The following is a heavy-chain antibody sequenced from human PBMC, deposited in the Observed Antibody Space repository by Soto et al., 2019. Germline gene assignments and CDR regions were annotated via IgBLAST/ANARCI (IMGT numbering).Heavy chain of an antibody. CDR3: ARKFIGYCSGGSCDYYYYYMDV. V-gene: IGHV4-59*01. J-gene: IGHJ6*03. D-gene: IGHD2-15*01. CDR2: IYYSGST. CDR1: GGSISSYY. Sequence: PSETLSLTCTVSGGSISSYYWSWIRQPPGKGLEWIGYIYYSGSTNYNPSLKSRVTISVDTSKNQFSLKLSSVTAADTAVYYCARKFIGYCSGGSCDYYYYYMDVWGKGTTVTVSS.